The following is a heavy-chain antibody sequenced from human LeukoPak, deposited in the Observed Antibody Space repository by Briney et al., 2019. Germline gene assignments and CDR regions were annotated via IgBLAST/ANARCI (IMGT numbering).Heavy chain of an antibody. CDR1: GGSISSSSYY. Sequence: SETLSLTCTVSGGSISSSSYYWGWIRQPPGKGLEWIGSIYYSGSTYYNPSLKSRVTISVDTSKNQSSLKLSSVTAADTAVYYCARGSSGWYLDYYYYMDVWGKGTTVTVSS. CDR2: IYYSGST. J-gene: IGHJ6*03. D-gene: IGHD6-19*01. CDR3: ARGSSGWYLDYYYYMDV. V-gene: IGHV4-39*07.